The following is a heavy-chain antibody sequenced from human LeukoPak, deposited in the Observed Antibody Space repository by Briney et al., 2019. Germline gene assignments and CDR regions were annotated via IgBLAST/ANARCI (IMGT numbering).Heavy chain of an antibody. D-gene: IGHD5-24*01. V-gene: IGHV3-7*03. CDR1: GFMFSSNW. J-gene: IGHJ4*02. CDR2: IKEGGTET. Sequence: GGSLRLSCAASGFMFSSNWMSWVRLAPGKGLEWVANIKEGGTETYYVDSVKGRFTISRDNAENSLYLQMNSLRVEDTAVYYCAKEGRSLQTYWGQGTLVTVSS. CDR3: AKEGRSLQTY.